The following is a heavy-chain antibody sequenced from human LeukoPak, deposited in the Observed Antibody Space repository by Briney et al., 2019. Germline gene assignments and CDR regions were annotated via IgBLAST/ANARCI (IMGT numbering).Heavy chain of an antibody. Sequence: PGGSLRLSCAASGFTFSNAWMSWVRQAPGKGLEWVGRIKSKTDGGTTDYAAPVKGRFTISRDDSKNTLYLQMNSLKTEDTAVYYCTTDPQSRLLSDLSWLDSWGQGTLVTVSS. CDR2: IKSKTDGGTT. J-gene: IGHJ5*01. CDR1: GFTFSNAW. D-gene: IGHD3-3*01. V-gene: IGHV3-15*01. CDR3: TTDPQSRLLSDLSWLDS.